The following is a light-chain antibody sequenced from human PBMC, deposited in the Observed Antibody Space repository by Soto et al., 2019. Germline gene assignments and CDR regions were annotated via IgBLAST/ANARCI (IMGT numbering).Light chain of an antibody. V-gene: IGKV3-20*01. J-gene: IGKJ2*01. Sequence: EIVLTQSPGTLSLSPGERATLSCRAIESISSKSLAWYQQKPGQAPRLLTYGTFNRATCIPDRFSGSGSITDFTLTISRLEPEDFAVYLCQQYGSSPYTFGQGTKLEIK. CDR1: ESISSKS. CDR2: GTF. CDR3: QQYGSSPYT.